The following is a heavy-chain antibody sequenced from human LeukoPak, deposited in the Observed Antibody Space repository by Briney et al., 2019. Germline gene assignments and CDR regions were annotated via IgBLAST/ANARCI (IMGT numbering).Heavy chain of an antibody. CDR3: ARDAYDSSGVYYYYGMDV. CDR1: GFTFSSYA. Sequence: GGSLRLSCAASGFTFSSYAMHWVRQAPAKGLERVAVISYDGSNKYYADSVKGRFTISRNNSKNTLYLQMNSLRAEDTAVYYCARDAYDSSGVYYYYGMDVWGQGTTVTVSS. D-gene: IGHD3-22*01. V-gene: IGHV3-30-3*01. CDR2: ISYDGSNK. J-gene: IGHJ6*02.